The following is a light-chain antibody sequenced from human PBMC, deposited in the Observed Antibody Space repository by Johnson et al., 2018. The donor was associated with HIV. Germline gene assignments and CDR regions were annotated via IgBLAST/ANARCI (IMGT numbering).Light chain of an antibody. V-gene: IGLV1-51*01. Sequence: QAVLTQPPSMSAAPGQRVTISCSGSSSNIGNNYVSWYQQVPGTAPKLLIYDNNRRPSGIPDRFSASKSGTSATLGITGLQTGDEADYYCATWDSSLRGGVFGTGTKVTVL. CDR1: SSNIGNNY. J-gene: IGLJ1*01. CDR2: DNN. CDR3: ATWDSSLRGGV.